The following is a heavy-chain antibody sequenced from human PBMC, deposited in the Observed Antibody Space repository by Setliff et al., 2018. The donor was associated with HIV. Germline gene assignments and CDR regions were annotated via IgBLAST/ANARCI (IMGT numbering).Heavy chain of an antibody. D-gene: IGHD3-22*01. CDR2: IRDTPNSYTT. V-gene: IGHV3-72*01. J-gene: IGHJ5*02. Sequence: WGSLRLSCAASGFIFSDHYMDWVRQAPGKGLEWVGRIRDTPNSYTTEYAASVKGRFTISRDDSKSIYYLQMNSLKTEDTAVYYCTSDYYDSSGYYSMGFDPWGQGTLVTVSS. CDR1: GFIFSDHY. CDR3: TSDYYDSSGYYSMGFDP.